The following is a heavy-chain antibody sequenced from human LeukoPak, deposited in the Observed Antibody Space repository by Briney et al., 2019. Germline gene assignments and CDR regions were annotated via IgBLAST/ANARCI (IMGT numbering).Heavy chain of an antibody. V-gene: IGHV1-69*02. CDR2: IIPILGIA. CDR3: ARVGCSGGSCYEWFDP. J-gene: IGHJ5*02. CDR1: GSTFSSYT. D-gene: IGHD2-15*01. Sequence: SVKVSCKASGSTFSSYTISWVRQAPGQGLEWRGRIIPILGIANYAQKFQGRVTITADKSTCTAYMELSSLRSEDTAVYYCARVGCSGGSCYEWFDPWGQGTLVTVSS.